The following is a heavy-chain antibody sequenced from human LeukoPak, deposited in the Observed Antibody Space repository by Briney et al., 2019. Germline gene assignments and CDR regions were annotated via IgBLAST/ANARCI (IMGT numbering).Heavy chain of an antibody. V-gene: IGHV3-23*01. CDR1: GFTFSSYA. CDR3: AKGGDYYGSGGYFDY. Sequence: PGGSLRLSCAASGFTFSSYAMSWVRQAPGKGLEWVSAISGSGGSTYYADSVKGRFTISRDNSKNTLYLQMNSLRAEDTAVYYCAKGGDYYGSGGYFDYWGQGTLVTVSS. D-gene: IGHD3-10*01. CDR2: ISGSGGST. J-gene: IGHJ4*02.